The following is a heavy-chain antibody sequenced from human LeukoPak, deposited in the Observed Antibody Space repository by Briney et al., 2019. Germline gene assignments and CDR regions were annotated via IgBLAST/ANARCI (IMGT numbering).Heavy chain of an antibody. CDR2: ISYHGSNE. D-gene: IGHD3-22*01. Sequence: GGSLRLSCEASGFTFSTYPMHWVRQAPDKGLEWVAMISYHGSNEYYADSVKGRFTISRDNSKNTLYLQMNNPRVEDTAIYYCARVYDTTGYYHYFDSWGQGTLVTVSS. CDR1: GFTFSTYP. CDR3: ARVYDTTGYYHYFDS. V-gene: IGHV3-30*04. J-gene: IGHJ4*02.